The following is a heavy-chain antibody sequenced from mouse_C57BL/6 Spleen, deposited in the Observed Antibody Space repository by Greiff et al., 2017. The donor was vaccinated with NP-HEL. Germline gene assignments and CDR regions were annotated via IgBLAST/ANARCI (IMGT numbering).Heavy chain of an antibody. V-gene: IGHV1-52*01. J-gene: IGHJ2*01. Sequence: VQLQQPGAELVRPGSSVKLSCKASGYTFTSYWMHWVKQRPIQGLEWIGNIDPSDSETHYNQKFKDKATVTVDKSSSTAYMQLSSLTSEDSAVYYCARYSYYCDYWGQGTTLTVSS. CDR3: ARYSYYCDY. CDR2: IDPSDSET. CDR1: GYTFTSYW.